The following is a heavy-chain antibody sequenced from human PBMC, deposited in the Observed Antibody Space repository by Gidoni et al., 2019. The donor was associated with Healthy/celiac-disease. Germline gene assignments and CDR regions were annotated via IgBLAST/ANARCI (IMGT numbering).Heavy chain of an antibody. CDR1: GGSISSSNW. V-gene: IGHV4-4*02. D-gene: IGHD3-22*01. CDR3: ARAALTYYYDSSGYYRTYYYYGMDV. CDR2: IYHSGST. Sequence: QVQLQESGPGLVKPSGTLSLTCAVSGGSISSSNWWSWVRQPPGKGLEWIGEIYHSGSTTYNPSLKSRVTISVDKSKNQFSLKLSSVTAADTAVYYCARAALTYYYDSSGYYRTYYYYGMDVWGQGTTVTVSS. J-gene: IGHJ6*02.